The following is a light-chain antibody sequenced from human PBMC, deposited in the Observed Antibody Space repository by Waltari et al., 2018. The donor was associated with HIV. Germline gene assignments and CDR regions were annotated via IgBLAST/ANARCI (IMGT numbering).Light chain of an antibody. J-gene: IGLJ3*02. CDR1: TGPVPSGHH. Sequence: QAVVTQEPSLTVSPGGPVTLTCGSSTGPVPSGHHPYWFQQRPGQAPRTLIYDATNKFSWTPARFSGSLLGGKAALTLSGAQPDDEADYYCLLSYSGARPWVFGGGTKLTVL. CDR2: DAT. V-gene: IGLV7-46*01. CDR3: LLSYSGARPWV.